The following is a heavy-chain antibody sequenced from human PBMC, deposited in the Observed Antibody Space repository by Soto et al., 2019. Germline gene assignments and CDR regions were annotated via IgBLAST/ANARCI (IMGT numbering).Heavy chain of an antibody. D-gene: IGHD3-3*01. CDR3: ARLASYDFWSGYSPYYYYYYMDV. J-gene: IGHJ6*03. CDR2: IKQDGSEK. CDR1: GFTFSSYW. V-gene: IGHV3-7*01. Sequence: GGSLRLSCAASGFTFSSYWMSWVRQALGKGLEWVANIKQDGSEKYYVDSVKGRFTISRDNAKNSLYLQMNSLRAEDTAVYYCARLASYDFWSGYSPYYYYYYMDVWGKGTTVTVSS.